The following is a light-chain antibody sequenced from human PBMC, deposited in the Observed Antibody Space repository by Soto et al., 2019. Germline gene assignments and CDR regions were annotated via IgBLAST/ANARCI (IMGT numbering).Light chain of an antibody. CDR3: HSYDSSLSGSV. CDR2: GNS. Sequence: QSVLTQPPSVSGAPGQRVTISCTGSSSNIGAGYDVHWYQQLPGTVPKLLIYGNSNRPSGVPDRFSGSNSGTSASLAITGLQAEDEADYYCHSYDSSLSGSVFGGGTKLTVL. J-gene: IGLJ3*02. CDR1: SSNIGAGYD. V-gene: IGLV1-40*01.